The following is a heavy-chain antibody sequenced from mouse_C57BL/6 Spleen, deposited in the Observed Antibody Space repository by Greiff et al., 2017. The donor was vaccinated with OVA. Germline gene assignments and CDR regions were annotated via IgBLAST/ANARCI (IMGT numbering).Heavy chain of an antibody. J-gene: IGHJ4*01. Sequence: QVQLQQPGAELVKPGASVKLSCKASGYTFTSYWMHWVKQRPGQGLAWIGMLHPNSGSTNYNEKFKSKATLTVDKSSSTAYMQLSSLTSEDSAVYYCAREGYYYAMDYWGQGTSVTVSS. CDR2: LHPNSGST. D-gene: IGHD2-2*01. CDR3: AREGYYYAMDY. V-gene: IGHV1-64*01. CDR1: GYTFTSYW.